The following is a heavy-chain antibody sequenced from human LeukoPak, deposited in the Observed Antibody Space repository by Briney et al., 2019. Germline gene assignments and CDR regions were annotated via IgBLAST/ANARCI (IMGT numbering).Heavy chain of an antibody. CDR2: ISGSGGST. CDR3: AMYGDYALNFDY. CDR1: GFTFSSYS. V-gene: IGHV3-23*01. J-gene: IGHJ4*02. D-gene: IGHD4-17*01. Sequence: RTGGSLRLSCAASGFTFSSYSMNWVRQAPGKGLEWVSAISGSGGSTYYADSVKGRFTISRDNSKNTLYLQMNSLRAEDTAVYYCAMYGDYALNFDYWGQGTLVTVSS.